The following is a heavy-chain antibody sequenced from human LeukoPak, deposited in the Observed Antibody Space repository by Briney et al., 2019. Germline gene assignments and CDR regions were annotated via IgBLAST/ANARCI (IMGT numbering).Heavy chain of an antibody. CDR2: IYYSGSA. CDR3: ARERRDGYNRAVDY. D-gene: IGHD5-24*01. Sequence: PSETLSLTCTVSGGSISSYYWSWIRQPPGKGLEWIGYIYYSGSAKYNPCLKSRVTISVDTSKNQFSLKLSSVTAADTAVYYCARERRDGYNRAVDYWGQGTLVTVSS. CDR1: GGSISSYY. J-gene: IGHJ4*02. V-gene: IGHV4-59*01.